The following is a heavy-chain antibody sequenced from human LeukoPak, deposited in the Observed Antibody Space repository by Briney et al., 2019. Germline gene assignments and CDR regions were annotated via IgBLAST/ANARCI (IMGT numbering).Heavy chain of an antibody. D-gene: IGHD1-26*01. Sequence: SETLSLTCTVSGGSISSYYWSWIRQPPGKGLEWIGYIYTSGSTNYNPSLKSRVIISVDTSKNQFSLKLSSVTAADTAVYYCARHRGSYRFDYWGQGTLVTVSS. V-gene: IGHV4-4*09. CDR1: GGSISSYY. CDR3: ARHRGSYRFDY. J-gene: IGHJ4*02. CDR2: IYTSGST.